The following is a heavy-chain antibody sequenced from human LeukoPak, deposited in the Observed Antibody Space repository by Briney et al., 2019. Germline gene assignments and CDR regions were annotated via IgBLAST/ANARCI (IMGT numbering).Heavy chain of an antibody. D-gene: IGHD1-26*01. V-gene: IGHV4-59*01. CDR3: ARVVVGAYFDY. J-gene: IGHJ4*02. Sequence: SETLSLTCTVSGGSISSYYWRWIRQPPGKGLEWIGYIYYSGSTNYNPSLKSRVTISVDTSKNQFSLKLSSVTAADTAVYYCARVVVGAYFDYWGQGTLVTVSS. CDR1: GGSISSYY. CDR2: IYYSGST.